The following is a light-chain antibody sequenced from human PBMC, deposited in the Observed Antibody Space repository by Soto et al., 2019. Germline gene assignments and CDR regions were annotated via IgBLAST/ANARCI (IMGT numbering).Light chain of an antibody. CDR1: SSDVGGYEH. V-gene: IGLV2-8*01. Sequence: QSVLTQPPSASGSPGQSVTLSCTGSSSDVGGYEHVSWYQQHPGRVPKPLIYAVSKRLSGVPDRFSGSKSGNTASLTVSGLQAEDEADYYCSSYAGSDNMIFGGGTKLTVL. CDR3: SSYAGSDNMI. CDR2: AVS. J-gene: IGLJ2*01.